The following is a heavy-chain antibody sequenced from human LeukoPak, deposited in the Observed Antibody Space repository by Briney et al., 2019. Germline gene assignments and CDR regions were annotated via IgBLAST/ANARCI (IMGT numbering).Heavy chain of an antibody. CDR3: ALGDTSGYYYFQH. Sequence: GRSLRLSCAASGFTFSNYGMHWVRQAPGKGLEWVAVIWYDGSNKYYADSVKGRFTISRDNSKNALYLQMNSLRAEDTAVYYCALGDTSGYYYFQHWGQGTLVTVSS. V-gene: IGHV3-33*01. J-gene: IGHJ1*01. CDR2: IWYDGSNK. CDR1: GFTFSNYG. D-gene: IGHD3-22*01.